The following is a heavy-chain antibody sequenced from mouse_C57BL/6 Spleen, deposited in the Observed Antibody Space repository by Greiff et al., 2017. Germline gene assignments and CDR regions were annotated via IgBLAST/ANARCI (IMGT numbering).Heavy chain of an antibody. D-gene: IGHD1-1*01. CDR1: GYAFSSYW. Sequence: VQLQQSVAELVKPGASVEISCKASGYAFSSYWMNWVKQRPGKGLEWIGHISPCDGDTNYNGKFKGKATPTAAQSSSPAYMLLSRLTSEDSAVYLCARGGYYGTPYFDYRGKGTTRTGCS. CDR2: ISPCDGDT. CDR3: ARGGYYGTPYFDY. J-gene: IGHJ2*01. V-gene: IGHV1-80*01.